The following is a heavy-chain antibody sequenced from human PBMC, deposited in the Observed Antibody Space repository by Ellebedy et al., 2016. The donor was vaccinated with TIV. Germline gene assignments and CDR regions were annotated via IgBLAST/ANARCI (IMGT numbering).Heavy chain of an antibody. V-gene: IGHV3-21*01. CDR3: ATGARSEGGY. J-gene: IGHJ4*02. Sequence: PGESLKISCAASGFAFGGFAMNWVRQAPGKGLQWVSSISYNGDETFYADSVRGRFTISRDNAKKSLYLQMNSLRAEDTAVYYCATGARSEGGYWGQGTLVTVSS. D-gene: IGHD2-15*01. CDR1: GFAFGGFA. CDR2: ISYNGDET.